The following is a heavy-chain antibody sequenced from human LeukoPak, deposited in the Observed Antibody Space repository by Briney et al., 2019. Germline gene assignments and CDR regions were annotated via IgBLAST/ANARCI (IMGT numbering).Heavy chain of an antibody. CDR2: ISGSGGST. D-gene: IGHD3-9*01. Sequence: GRSLRLSCAASGFTFSSYGMSWVRQAPGKGLEWVSAISGSGGSTYYADSVKGRFTISRDNSKNTLYLQMNSLRAEDTAVYYCAKGTQLRYFDWLLYGDYYYYYYMDVWGKGTTVTISS. J-gene: IGHJ6*03. CDR3: AKGTQLRYFDWLLYGDYYYYYYMDV. CDR1: GFTFSSYG. V-gene: IGHV3-23*01.